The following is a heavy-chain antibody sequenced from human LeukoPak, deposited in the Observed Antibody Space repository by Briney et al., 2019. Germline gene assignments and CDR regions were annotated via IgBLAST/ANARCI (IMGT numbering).Heavy chain of an antibody. CDR1: GFTFSDYY. J-gene: IGHJ4*02. Sequence: GGSLRLSCATSGFTFSDYYMSWIRQAPGKGLEGVSYISSSGTYTNSADSVKGRSTISRDYPKNSLYLQMSSLRAEDTAVYYCARQGGDILTGYLDYWGQGTLVTVSS. V-gene: IGHV3-11*03. CDR3: ARQGGDILTGYLDY. CDR2: ISSSGTYT. D-gene: IGHD3-9*01.